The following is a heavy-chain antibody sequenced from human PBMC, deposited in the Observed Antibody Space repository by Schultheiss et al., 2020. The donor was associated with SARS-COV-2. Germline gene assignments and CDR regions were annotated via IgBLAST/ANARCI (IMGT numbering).Heavy chain of an antibody. CDR3: ARLDSGYGGFPRYYYMDV. J-gene: IGHJ6*03. Sequence: SETLSLTCAVYGGSFSGYYWSWIRQPPGKGLEWIGYIYYSGSTYYNPSLKSRVTISVDTSKNQFSLKLSSVTAADTAVYYCARLDSGYGGFPRYYYMDVWGQGTTVTVSS. CDR1: GGSFSGYY. D-gene: IGHD5-12*01. CDR2: IYYSGST. V-gene: IGHV4-34*01.